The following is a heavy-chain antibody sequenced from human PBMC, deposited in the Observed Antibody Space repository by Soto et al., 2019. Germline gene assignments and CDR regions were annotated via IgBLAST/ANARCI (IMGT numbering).Heavy chain of an antibody. CDR1: GFTVSSNY. CDR3: ARAKLEEYNWNDVPYRYYYYYYMDV. Sequence: GESLKISCAASGFTVSSNYMSWVRQAPGKGLEWVSVIYSGGSTYYADSVKGRFTISRDNSKNTLYLQMNSLRAEDTAVYYCARAKLEEYNWNDVPYRYYYYYYMDVWGKGTTVTVSS. D-gene: IGHD1-1*01. J-gene: IGHJ6*03. V-gene: IGHV3-66*01. CDR2: IYSGGST.